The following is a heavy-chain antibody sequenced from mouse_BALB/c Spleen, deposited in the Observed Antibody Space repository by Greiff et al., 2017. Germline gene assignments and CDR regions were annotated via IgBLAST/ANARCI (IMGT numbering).Heavy chain of an antibody. CDR1: GYSITSGYY. Sequence: VQLKESGPGLVKPSQSLSLTCSVTGYSITSGYYWNWIRQFPGNKLEWMGYISYDGSNNYNPSLKNRISITRDTSKNQFFLKLNSVTTEDTATYYCARDNGYLTWFAYWGQGTLVTVSA. CDR3: ARDNGYLTWFAY. CDR2: ISYDGSN. J-gene: IGHJ3*01. V-gene: IGHV3-6*02. D-gene: IGHD2-2*01.